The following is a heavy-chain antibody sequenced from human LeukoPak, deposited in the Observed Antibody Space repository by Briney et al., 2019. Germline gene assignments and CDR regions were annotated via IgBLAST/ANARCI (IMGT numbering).Heavy chain of an antibody. CDR3: ARMESGWYSPGWFDP. Sequence: TSETLSLTCTVSGGSISSGDYYWSWIRQHPGKGLEWIGYIYYSGSTNYNPSLKSRVTISVDTSKNQFSLKLSSVTAADTAVYYCARMESGWYSPGWFDPWGQGTLVTVSS. J-gene: IGHJ5*02. CDR2: IYYSGST. D-gene: IGHD6-19*01. V-gene: IGHV4-61*08. CDR1: GGSISSGDYY.